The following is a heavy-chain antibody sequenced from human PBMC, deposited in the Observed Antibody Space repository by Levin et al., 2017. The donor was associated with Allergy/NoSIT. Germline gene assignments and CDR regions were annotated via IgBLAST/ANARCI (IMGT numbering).Heavy chain of an antibody. Sequence: LSLTCAASGFPFSSYGMHWVRQAPGKGLEWVAVIAYDGSNKYYADSVKGRFTISRDNSENTLYLQMNSLRVEDTAVYYCAKPLGIGEAGWLETGLDVWGKGTTVTVFS. CDR1: GFPFSSYG. D-gene: IGHD6-13*01. V-gene: IGHV3-30*18. CDR3: AKPLGIGEAGWLETGLDV. J-gene: IGHJ6*04. CDR2: IAYDGSNK.